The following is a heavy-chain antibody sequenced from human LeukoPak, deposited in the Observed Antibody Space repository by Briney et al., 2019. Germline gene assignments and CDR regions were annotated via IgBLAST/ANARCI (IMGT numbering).Heavy chain of an antibody. V-gene: IGHV3-23*01. D-gene: IGHD5-24*01. CDR1: GFTFDNYA. J-gene: IGHJ4*02. CDR3: AKGTQDGYDY. Sequence: GGSLRLSCTASGFTFDNYAMIWVRQAPGKGLEWVSALSGSGGDAYYADSLRGRFTISRDNSKNTLYLQMYNLRAEDTALYYCAKGTQDGYDYWGQGTLVTVSS. CDR2: LSGSGGDA.